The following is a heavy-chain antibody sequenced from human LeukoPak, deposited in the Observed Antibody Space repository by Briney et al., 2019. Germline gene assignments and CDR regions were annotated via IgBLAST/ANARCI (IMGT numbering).Heavy chain of an antibody. D-gene: IGHD1-26*01. Sequence: PSETLSLTCTVSGVSIYSISFYWGWSPQRPGKGLEWVVGMYYNGSTYYNPSPKSRVTISVDTSKSHFSLKLTSVTAADTAVYFCARRSDSGSDDGEDYFDYWSQGTLVTVSS. CDR3: ARRSDSGSDDGEDYFDY. CDR2: MYYNGST. J-gene: IGHJ4*02. CDR1: GVSIYSISFY. V-gene: IGHV4-39*02.